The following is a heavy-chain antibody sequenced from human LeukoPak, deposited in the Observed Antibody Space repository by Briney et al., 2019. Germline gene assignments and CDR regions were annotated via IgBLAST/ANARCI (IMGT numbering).Heavy chain of an antibody. CDR2: IIPIFGTA. J-gene: IGHJ4*02. V-gene: IGHV1-69*13. CDR1: RGTFSSYA. D-gene: IGHD5-12*01. Sequence: ASVKVSCKASRGTFSSYAISWVRQAPGQGLEWMGGIIPIFGTASYAQKFQGRVTITADESTSTAYMALSSLRSEDTAVYYCAKGSGYELFDYWGQGTLVTVSS. CDR3: AKGSGYELFDY.